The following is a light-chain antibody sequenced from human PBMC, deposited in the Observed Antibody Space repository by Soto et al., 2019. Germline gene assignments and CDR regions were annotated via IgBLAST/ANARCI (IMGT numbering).Light chain of an antibody. CDR1: RSNLGAGYD. Sequence: QSVLTQPPSVSGAPGQRVTISCTGSRSNLGAGYDVHWYQQLPGTAPKFLMYVNSNRSSGVPDRFSGSRSGTSASLVITGLKAEDEADYYCQAYDNSLRAAVFGGGTKLTVL. CDR3: QAYDNSLRAAV. J-gene: IGLJ2*01. CDR2: VNS. V-gene: IGLV1-40*01.